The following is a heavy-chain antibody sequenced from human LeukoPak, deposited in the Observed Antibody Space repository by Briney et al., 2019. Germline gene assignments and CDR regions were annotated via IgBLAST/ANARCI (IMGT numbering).Heavy chain of an antibody. Sequence: VKVSCKASGYTFTGYYMHWVRQAPGQGLEWMGWINPNSGGTNYAQKFQGRVTMTRNTSISTAYMELSSLRSEDTAVYYCARDIVGAKKGDPFDYWGQGTLVTVSS. V-gene: IGHV1-2*02. CDR1: GYTFTGYY. CDR3: ARDIVGAKKGDPFDY. CDR2: INPNSGGT. J-gene: IGHJ4*02. D-gene: IGHD1-26*01.